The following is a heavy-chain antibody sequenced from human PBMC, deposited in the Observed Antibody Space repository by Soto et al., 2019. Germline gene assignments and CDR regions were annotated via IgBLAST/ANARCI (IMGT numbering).Heavy chain of an antibody. Sequence: QMQLVQSGPEVKKPGTSVKVSCKASGFTFTSSAMQWVRQARGQRLEWIGWIVVGSGNTNYAQKFQERVTINRDMSTSPAYMELSSRRSGDTAEYYCSALSGDLRYSYGSELGWGQGTLVTVSS. D-gene: IGHD5-18*01. V-gene: IGHV1-58*02. CDR2: IVVGSGNT. CDR3: SALSGDLRYSYGSELG. J-gene: IGHJ4*02. CDR1: GFTFTSSA.